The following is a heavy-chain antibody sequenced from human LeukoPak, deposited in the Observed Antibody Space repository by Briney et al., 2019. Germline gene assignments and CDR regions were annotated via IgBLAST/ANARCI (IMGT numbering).Heavy chain of an antibody. CDR1: GGSIRSYY. CDR2: FFFGGST. CDR3: ARHQRPNYYDRSGPPDY. D-gene: IGHD3-22*01. Sequence: KTSETLSLTCTVSGGSIRSYYWSWIRQPPGKGLEWIGCFFFGGSTDYNPSLQSRVTISVDTSKNQFSLKLSSVTAADTAVYYCARHQRPNYYDRSGPPDYWGQGTLVTVSS. J-gene: IGHJ4*02. V-gene: IGHV4-59*08.